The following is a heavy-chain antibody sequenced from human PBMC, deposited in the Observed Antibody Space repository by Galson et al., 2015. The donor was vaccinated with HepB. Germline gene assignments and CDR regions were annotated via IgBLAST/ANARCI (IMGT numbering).Heavy chain of an antibody. V-gene: IGHV1-8*02. CDR1: GGTFSSYA. J-gene: IGHJ4*02. D-gene: IGHD3-16*01. Sequence: SVKVSCKASGGTFSSYAISWVRQATGQGLEWMGWMNPNSGNTGYAQKFQGRVTMTRNTSISTAYMELSSLRSEDTAVYYCAYIGGRSDYWGQGTLVTVSS. CDR2: MNPNSGNT. CDR3: AYIGGRSDY.